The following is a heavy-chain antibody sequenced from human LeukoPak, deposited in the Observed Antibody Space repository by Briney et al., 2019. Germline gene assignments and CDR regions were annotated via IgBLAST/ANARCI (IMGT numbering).Heavy chain of an antibody. CDR3: ARGSCSGGSCYPFDY. V-gene: IGHV3-11*04. CDR2: ISSSGSTI. Sequence: PGESLRLSCAASGFTFSDYYMNWIRQAPGKGLDWVSYISSSGSTIYQADSVKGRFTISRDNAKNSLYLQMNSLRAEDTAVYYCARGSCSGGSCYPFDYWGQGTLVTVSS. J-gene: IGHJ4*02. CDR1: GFTFSDYY. D-gene: IGHD2-15*01.